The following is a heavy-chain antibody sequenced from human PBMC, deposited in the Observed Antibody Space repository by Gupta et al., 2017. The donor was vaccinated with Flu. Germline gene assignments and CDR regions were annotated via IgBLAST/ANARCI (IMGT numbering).Heavy chain of an antibody. J-gene: IGHJ4*02. V-gene: IGHV3-23*01. CDR3: AEILSGSYYSPDY. D-gene: IGHD1-26*01. CDR1: GFTFSSYA. Sequence: EVQLLESGGGLVQPGGSLRLSCAASGFTFSSYAMSWVRQAPGKGLEWVSAISGSGGSTYYADSVKGRFTISRDNSKNTLYLQMNSLRAEDTAVYYCAEILSGSYYSPDYWGQGTLVTVSS. CDR2: ISGSGGST.